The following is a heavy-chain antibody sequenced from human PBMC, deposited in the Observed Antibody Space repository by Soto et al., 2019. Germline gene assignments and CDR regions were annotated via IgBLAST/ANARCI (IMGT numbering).Heavy chain of an antibody. Sequence: QVQLVQSGAEVKKPGASVKVSCKASGYTFTRYDINWVRQATGQGLEWMGWTNPKSGYTGSAQKFQGRITMTRDSSISTAYMELNSLRSADTAVYYCARMDGDLDYWGQGTLVTVSS. CDR1: GYTFTRYD. J-gene: IGHJ4*02. CDR3: ARMDGDLDY. D-gene: IGHD4-17*01. CDR2: TNPKSGYT. V-gene: IGHV1-8*01.